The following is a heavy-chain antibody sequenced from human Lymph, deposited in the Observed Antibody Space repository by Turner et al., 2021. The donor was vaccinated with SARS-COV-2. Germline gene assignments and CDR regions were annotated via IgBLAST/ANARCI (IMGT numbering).Heavy chain of an antibody. J-gene: IGHJ3*02. V-gene: IGHV4-31*03. Sequence: QVQLQESGPGLVKPSQTLSLTCTVSGGSISSGGYYWSWIRQHPGKGMEWIGYIYYSGSSYYNPSLKSRVTISVDTSKNQFSLNLSSVTAEDTAVYYCARFPVWGAFDIWGQGTMVTVSS. CDR3: ARFPVWGAFDI. CDR1: GGSISSGGYY. D-gene: IGHD3-16*01. CDR2: IYYSGSS.